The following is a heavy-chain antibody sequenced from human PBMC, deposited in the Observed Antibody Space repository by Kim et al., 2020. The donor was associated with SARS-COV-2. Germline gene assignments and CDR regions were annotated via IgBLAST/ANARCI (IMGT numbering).Heavy chain of an antibody. V-gene: IGHV3-9*01. CDR1: GFNFYDYA. CDR3: AKSAGTSYYYYGMDV. CDR2: ISWNSRSI. Sequence: GGSLRLSCAASGFNFYDYAMHWVRQAPGKGLEWVSGISWNSRSIGYADSVKGRFTISRDNAKKSLYLQMDSLRAEDTALYYCAKSAGTSYYYYGMDVWGQGTTVTVSS. D-gene: IGHD6-13*01. J-gene: IGHJ6*02.